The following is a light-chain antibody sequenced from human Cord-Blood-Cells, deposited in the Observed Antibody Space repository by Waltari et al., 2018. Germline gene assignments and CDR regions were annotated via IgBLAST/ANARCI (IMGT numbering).Light chain of an antibody. CDR2: RNN. J-gene: IGLJ1*01. CDR1: GSHIGSNY. CDR3: AAWDDSLSGYV. Sequence: QSVLTQHPSASGTPGQRVTISCSGSGSHIGSNYVYWYQQLPGTAPKILIYRNNQRPSGVPDRFSDSKSGTSASLAISGLRSEDEADYYCAAWDDSLSGYVFGTGTKVTVL. V-gene: IGLV1-47*01.